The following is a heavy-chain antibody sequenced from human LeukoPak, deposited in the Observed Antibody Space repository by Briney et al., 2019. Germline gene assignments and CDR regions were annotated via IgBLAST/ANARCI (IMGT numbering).Heavy chain of an antibody. V-gene: IGHV3-30*18. CDR3: AKDEYSSSWYYYYYGMDV. J-gene: IGHJ6*04. D-gene: IGHD6-13*01. CDR2: ISYDGSNK. Sequence: GGSLRLSCAASGFTFSSYGMHWVRQAPGKGLEWVAAISYDGSNKYYADSVKGRFTISRDNSKNTLYLQMNSLRAEDTAVYYCAKDEYSSSWYYYYYGMDVWGKGTTVTVSS. CDR1: GFTFSSYG.